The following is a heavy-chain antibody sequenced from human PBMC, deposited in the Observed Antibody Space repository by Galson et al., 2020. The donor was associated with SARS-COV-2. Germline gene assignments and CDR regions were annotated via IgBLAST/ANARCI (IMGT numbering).Heavy chain of an antibody. D-gene: IGHD3-22*01. J-gene: IGHJ6*02. CDR1: GGSISSDTDY. Sequence: SETLSLTCTVSGGSISSDTDYWNWIRQPAGQGLEWIGRVYLSGKTNYNPSLMSRVTISTDTSKNQFFLKLTSVTAADTAVYYCARGETYYDSSVYLQYFSYAMDVWGQETTVTVSS. CDR3: ARGETYYDSSVYLQYFSYAMDV. V-gene: IGHV4-61*02. CDR2: VYLSGKT.